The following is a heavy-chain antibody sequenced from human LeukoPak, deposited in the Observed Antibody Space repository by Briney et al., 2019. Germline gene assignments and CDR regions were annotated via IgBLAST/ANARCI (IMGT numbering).Heavy chain of an antibody. V-gene: IGHV3-23*01. CDR2: ISGSGGST. Sequence: PGGSPRLSCAASGFTFSSYAMSWVRQAPGKGLEWVSAISGSGGSTYYADSVKGRFTISRDNSKNTLYLQMNSLRAEDTAVYYCAKGPRSPLLWFGELSDYYYYGMDVWGQGTTVTVSS. J-gene: IGHJ6*02. D-gene: IGHD3-10*01. CDR1: GFTFSSYA. CDR3: AKGPRSPLLWFGELSDYYYYGMDV.